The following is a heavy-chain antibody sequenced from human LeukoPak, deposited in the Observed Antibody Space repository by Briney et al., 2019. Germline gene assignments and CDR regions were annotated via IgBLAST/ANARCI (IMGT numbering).Heavy chain of an antibody. D-gene: IGHD3-9*01. CDR3: TREIRYFDWFQADY. J-gene: IGHJ4*02. CDR1: GFTFGDHS. Sequence: GSLRLSCTASGFTFGDHSVSWFRQAPGKGLELVGFIRSKAYGGTAEYAASVKGRFTISRDDSKSVAYLQMDSLKTEDTAVYYCTREIRYFDWFQADYWGQGTLVTVSS. CDR2: IRSKAYGGTA. V-gene: IGHV3-49*03.